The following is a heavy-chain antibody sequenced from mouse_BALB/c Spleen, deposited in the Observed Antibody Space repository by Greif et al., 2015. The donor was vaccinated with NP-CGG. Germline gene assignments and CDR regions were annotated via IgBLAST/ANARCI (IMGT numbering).Heavy chain of an antibody. CDR1: GYTFTSYW. CDR2: IDPSDSYT. Sequence: MQLQESGAELVKPGASVKLSCKASGYTFTSYWMHWVKQRPGQGLEWIGEIDPSDSYTNYNQKFKGKATLTVDKSSSTAFMQLSSLTSEDSAVYYCARKDNRGYAMDYWGQGSSVTVSS. J-gene: IGHJ4*01. CDR3: ARKDNRGYAMDY. D-gene: IGHD1-3*01. V-gene: IGHV1-69*02.